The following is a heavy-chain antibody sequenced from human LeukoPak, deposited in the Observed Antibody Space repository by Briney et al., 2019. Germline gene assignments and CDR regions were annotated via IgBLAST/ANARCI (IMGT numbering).Heavy chain of an antibody. V-gene: IGHV4-4*07. J-gene: IGHJ3*02. CDR1: GGSISVYY. Sequence: SETLSLTCSVSGGSISVYYWSWIRQPAGRGLEWVGRIYTSGSTNYNPSLKSRVTMSVATSKNQFSLNLTSVTAADTAMYYCARDSNGDRAFDMWGQGTMVTVSP. D-gene: IGHD3-10*01. CDR2: IYTSGST. CDR3: ARDSNGDRAFDM.